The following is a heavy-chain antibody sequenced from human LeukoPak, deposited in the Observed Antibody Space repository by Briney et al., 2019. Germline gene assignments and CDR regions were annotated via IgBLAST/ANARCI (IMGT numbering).Heavy chain of an antibody. CDR1: GFTFSSYG. J-gene: IGHJ4*02. CDR2: IWYDGSNK. CDR3: ASTAELLGGFDY. Sequence: PGGSLRLSCAASGFTFSSYGMHWVRQAPGKGLEWVAVIWYDGSNKYYADSVKGRFTISRDNSKNTLYLQMNSLRAEDTAVYYCASTAELLGGFDYWGQGTLVTVSS. D-gene: IGHD1-26*01. V-gene: IGHV3-33*01.